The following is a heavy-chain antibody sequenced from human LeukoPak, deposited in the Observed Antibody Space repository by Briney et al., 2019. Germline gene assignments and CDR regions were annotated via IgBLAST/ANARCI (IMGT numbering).Heavy chain of an antibody. D-gene: IGHD4-23*01. Sequence: PGGSLRLSCVDSGFTFTNAWMSWVRQAPGKGLEWVSLIYSAGSTYYADSVTGRFTISRDNSKNTLFLQMNSLRAEDTAVYYCARRGDGGRSFDYWGQGTLVTVSS. CDR1: GFTFTNAW. CDR2: IYSAGST. CDR3: ARRGDGGRSFDY. V-gene: IGHV3-53*01. J-gene: IGHJ4*02.